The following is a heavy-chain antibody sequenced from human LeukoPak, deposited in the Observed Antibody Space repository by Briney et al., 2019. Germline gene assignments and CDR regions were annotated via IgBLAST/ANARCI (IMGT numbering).Heavy chain of an antibody. V-gene: IGHV1-3*01. CDR3: ARDVYSGYDNLIGGSPGDY. Sequence: ASVKVSCKASGYTFTSYAMHWVRQAPGQRLEWMGWINAGNGNTKYSQKFQGRVTITRDTSASTAYMELRSLRSDDTAVYYCARDVYSGYDNLIGGSPGDYWGQGTLVTVSS. CDR1: GYTFTSYA. J-gene: IGHJ4*02. CDR2: INAGNGNT. D-gene: IGHD5-12*01.